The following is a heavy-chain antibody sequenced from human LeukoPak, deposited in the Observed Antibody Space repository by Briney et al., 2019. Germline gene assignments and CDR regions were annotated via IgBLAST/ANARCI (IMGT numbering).Heavy chain of an antibody. CDR2: INPNSGGT. CDR3: ARVVDYDILTGYQPDAFDI. CDR1: GYTFTGYY. J-gene: IGHJ3*02. D-gene: IGHD3-9*01. V-gene: IGHV1-2*02. Sequence: ASVKVSCKASGYTFTGYYMHWVRQAPGQGLEWMGWINPNSGGTNYAQKFQGRVTMTRDTSISTAYMELSRLRSDDTAVYYWARVVDYDILTGYQPDAFDIWGQGTMVTVSS.